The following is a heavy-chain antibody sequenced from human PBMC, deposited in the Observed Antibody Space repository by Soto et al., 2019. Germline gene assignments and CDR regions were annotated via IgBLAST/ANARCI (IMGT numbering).Heavy chain of an antibody. D-gene: IGHD6-6*01. CDR3: ARDLARGGSSSSRFGGYYYYYGMDV. V-gene: IGHV3-33*01. Sequence: QVQLVESGGGVVQPGRSLRLSCAASGFTFSSYGMHWVRQAPGKGLAWVAVIGYDGSNKYYADSVKGRFTISRDNSKNSLYLQMNSLRAEDTAVYYCARDLARGGSSSSRFGGYYYYYGMDVWGQGTTVTVSS. J-gene: IGHJ6*02. CDR1: GFTFSSYG. CDR2: IGYDGSNK.